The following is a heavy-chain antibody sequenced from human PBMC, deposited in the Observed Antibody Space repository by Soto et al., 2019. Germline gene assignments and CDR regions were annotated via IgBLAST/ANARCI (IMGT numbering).Heavy chain of an antibody. CDR2: INGGTGQT. V-gene: IGHV1-3*01. D-gene: IGHD1-1*01. CDR1: GYTFSTYA. Sequence: ASVKVSCKASGYTFSTYAMHWVRQAPGQSLEWMGWINGGTGQTRYSQRFQDRVTITRDTSAKTTYMDLTSLRSEDTAVYYCARGKGMEENYYYYGMDIWGEGTTVTVSS. CDR3: ARGKGMEENYYYYGMDI. J-gene: IGHJ6*04.